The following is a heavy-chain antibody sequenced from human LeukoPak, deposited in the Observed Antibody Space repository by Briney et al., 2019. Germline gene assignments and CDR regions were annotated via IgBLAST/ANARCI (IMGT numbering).Heavy chain of an antibody. D-gene: IGHD2-15*01. J-gene: IGHJ1*01. CDR1: GYTFTGYY. V-gene: IGHV1-2*02. CDR3: ARGRRYCSGGSCPEYFQH. CDR2: INPNSGGT. Sequence: ASVRVPCKASGYTFTGYYRHWVRQAPGQGLEWMGWINPNSGGTNYAQKFQGRVTMTRDTSISTAYMELGRLRSDDTAVYYCARGRRYCSGGSCPEYFQHWGQGTLVTVSS.